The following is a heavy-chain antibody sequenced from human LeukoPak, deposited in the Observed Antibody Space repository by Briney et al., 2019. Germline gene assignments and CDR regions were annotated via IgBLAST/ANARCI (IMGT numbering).Heavy chain of an antibody. J-gene: IGHJ4*02. Sequence: GASVKVSCKASGGTFSSYAISWVRQAPGQGLEWMGGIIPIFGTANYAQKFQGRVTITADESTSTAYMELSSLRSEDTAVYYCARDYYDSSGYGNLDYWGQGTLVTVSS. V-gene: IGHV1-69*13. CDR3: ARDYYDSSGYGNLDY. D-gene: IGHD3-22*01. CDR1: GGTFSSYA. CDR2: IIPIFGTA.